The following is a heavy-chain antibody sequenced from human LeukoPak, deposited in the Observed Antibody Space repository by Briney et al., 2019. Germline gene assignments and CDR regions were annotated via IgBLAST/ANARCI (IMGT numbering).Heavy chain of an antibody. V-gene: IGHV3-23*01. CDR2: ISGSGGST. Sequence: GGSLRLSCAASGFTSSSYAMSWVRQAPGKGLEWVSAISGSGGSTYYADSVKGRFTISRDNSKNTLYLQMNSLRAEDTAVYYCAKDGSQWLVPTNYWGQGTLVTVSS. D-gene: IGHD6-19*01. CDR1: GFTSSSYA. CDR3: AKDGSQWLVPTNY. J-gene: IGHJ4*02.